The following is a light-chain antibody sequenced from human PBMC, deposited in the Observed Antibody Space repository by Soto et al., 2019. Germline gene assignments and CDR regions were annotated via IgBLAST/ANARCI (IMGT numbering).Light chain of an antibody. CDR2: NDN. V-gene: IGLV1-44*01. Sequence: QSVLTQPPSASGTPGQRVTISCSGSSSNIGSHTVNWYHQLPGTAPKLLMYNDNQRPSGVSDRFSGSKSGSSASLAISGLQSEDEADYYCAAWDDSLNGVVFGGGTQLTVL. CDR1: SSNIGSHT. CDR3: AAWDDSLNGVV. J-gene: IGLJ2*01.